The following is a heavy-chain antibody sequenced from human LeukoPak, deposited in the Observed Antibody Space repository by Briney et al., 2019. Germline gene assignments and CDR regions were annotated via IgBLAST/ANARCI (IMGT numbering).Heavy chain of an antibody. D-gene: IGHD2-8*01. Sequence: SETLSLTCTVSGYSISSGYYWGWIRQPPGKGLEWIGSIYHSGSTYYNPSLKSRVTISVDTSKNQFSLKLSSVTAADTAVYYCARDLSMADLGRFDPWGQGTLVTVSS. J-gene: IGHJ5*02. V-gene: IGHV4-38-2*02. CDR1: GYSISSGYY. CDR3: ARDLSMADLGRFDP. CDR2: IYHSGST.